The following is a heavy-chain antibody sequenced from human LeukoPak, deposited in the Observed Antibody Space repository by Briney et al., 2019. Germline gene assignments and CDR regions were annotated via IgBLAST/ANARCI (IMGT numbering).Heavy chain of an antibody. CDR3: ARDPYSGNYGAYYYYYMDV. D-gene: IGHD1-26*01. CDR2: ITSGSSYI. V-gene: IGHV3-21*01. CDR1: GFTFSSYE. Sequence: PGGSLRLSCAASGFTFSSYEMNWVRQAPGQGLEWVSSITSGSSYIYYADSVKGRFTISRDNAKSSLYLQMNSLRAEDTAVYYCARDPYSGNYGAYYYYYMDVWGKGTTVTISS. J-gene: IGHJ6*03.